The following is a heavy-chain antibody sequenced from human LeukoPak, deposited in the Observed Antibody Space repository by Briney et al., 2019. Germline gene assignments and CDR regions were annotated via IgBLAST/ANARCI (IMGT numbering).Heavy chain of an antibody. V-gene: IGHV3-23*01. CDR1: GFTFSSYS. Sequence: GGSLRLSCAASGFTFSSYSMNWVRQAPGKGLEWVSYADSVKGRFTVSRDNSKNTLYLQMNSLRAEDTAVYYCAKDGGLWVSAHWGDSWGRGTLVTVSS. CDR3: AKDGGLWVSAHWGDS. J-gene: IGHJ4*02. D-gene: IGHD7-27*01.